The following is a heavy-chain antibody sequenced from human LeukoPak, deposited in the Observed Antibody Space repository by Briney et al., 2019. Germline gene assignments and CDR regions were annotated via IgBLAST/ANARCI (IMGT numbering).Heavy chain of an antibody. CDR1: GFTFSSYA. J-gene: IGHJ3*02. Sequence: PGRSLRLSCAASGFTFSSYAMHWVRQAPGKGLEWVAVISYDGSNKYYADSVKGRFTISRDNSKNTLYLQMNSLRAEDTAVYYCARSPGVYYDFWSGYRNAFEIWGQGTMVTVSS. CDR2: ISYDGSNK. V-gene: IGHV3-30-3*01. CDR3: ARSPGVYYDFWSGYRNAFEI. D-gene: IGHD3-3*01.